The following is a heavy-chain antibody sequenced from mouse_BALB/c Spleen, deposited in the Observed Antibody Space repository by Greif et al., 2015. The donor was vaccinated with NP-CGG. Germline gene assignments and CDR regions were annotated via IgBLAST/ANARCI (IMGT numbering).Heavy chain of an antibody. CDR3: ARSGYYGSSYYWYFDV. CDR2: INPSNGRT. V-gene: IGHV1S81*02. J-gene: IGHJ1*01. Sequence: VKLQESGAELVKPEASVKLFCKASGYTFTSYWMHWVKQRPGQGLEWIGEINPSNGRTNYNEKFKSKATLTVDKSSSTAYMQLSSLTSEDSAVYYCARSGYYGSSYYWYFDVWGAGTTVTVSS. CDR1: GYTFTSYW. D-gene: IGHD1-1*01.